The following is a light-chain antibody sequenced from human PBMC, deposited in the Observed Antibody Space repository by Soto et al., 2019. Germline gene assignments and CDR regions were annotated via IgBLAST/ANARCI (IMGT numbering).Light chain of an antibody. CDR2: EVS. J-gene: IGLJ2*01. CDR1: STDFVSYNR. CDR3: SSYTSSSTLL. V-gene: IGLV2-18*02. Sequence: QSALTQPPSVSGSPGQSVTISCTGTSTDFVSYNRVSWYQQPPGTAPKLMIYEVSKRPSGVPDRFSGSKSGNTASLTISGLQAADEADYYCSSYTSSSTLLFGGGIKLTVL.